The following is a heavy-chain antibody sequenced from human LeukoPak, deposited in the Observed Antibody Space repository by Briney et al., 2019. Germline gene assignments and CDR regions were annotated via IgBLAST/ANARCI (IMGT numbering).Heavy chain of an antibody. V-gene: IGHV1-2*02. CDR3: ARAVFRPAAVDY. D-gene: IGHD2-2*01. Sequence: ASVKVSCKASGYTYTGYYMHWVRQAPGQGLEWMGWINPNSGGTNYAQKFQGRVTMTRDTSISTAYMELSRLRSDDTAVYYCARAVFRPAAVDYWGQGTLVTVSS. CDR1: GYTYTGYY. CDR2: INPNSGGT. J-gene: IGHJ4*02.